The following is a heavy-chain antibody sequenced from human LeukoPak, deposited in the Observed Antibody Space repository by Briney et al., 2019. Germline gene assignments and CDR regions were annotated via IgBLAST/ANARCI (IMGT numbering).Heavy chain of an antibody. D-gene: IGHD2-2*01. J-gene: IGHJ6*02. CDR3: ALYCSSTSCPFERNMDV. V-gene: IGHV1-8*01. CDR2: MNPNSGNT. Sequence: GASVKVSCKASGYTFTSYDINWVRQAPGQGLEWMGWMNPNSGNTGYAQKFQGRVTMTRNTSISTAYMELSSLRSEDTAVYYCALYCSSTSCPFERNMDVWGQGTTVTVSS. CDR1: GYTFTSYD.